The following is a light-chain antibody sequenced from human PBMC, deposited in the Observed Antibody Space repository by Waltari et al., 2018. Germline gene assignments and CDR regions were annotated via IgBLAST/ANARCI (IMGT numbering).Light chain of an antibody. CDR1: SPNIGAGYD. J-gene: IGLJ2*01. V-gene: IGLV1-40*01. CDR2: SLN. Sequence: QSVLTPPPSVSGAPGQRVTIPFPGSSPNIGAGYDVHWYQQIPGTAPKLLIYSLNNRPSGVPDRFSASKSDTAASLAITGLQTEDEADYYCQSYDATLGGSLFGGGTKVTVL. CDR3: QSYDATLGGSL.